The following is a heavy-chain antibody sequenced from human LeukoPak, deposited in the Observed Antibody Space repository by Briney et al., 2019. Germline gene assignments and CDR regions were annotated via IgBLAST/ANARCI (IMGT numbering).Heavy chain of an antibody. Sequence: SVKVSCKASGGTFSSYTISWVRQAPGQGLEWMGRVIPILGIANYAQKFQGRVTITADKSTSTAYMELSSLRSEDTAVYYCARELRGYSKPSHFDYWGQGTLVTVSS. D-gene: IGHD5-18*01. CDR1: GGTFSSYT. CDR3: ARELRGYSKPSHFDY. V-gene: IGHV1-69*04. J-gene: IGHJ4*02. CDR2: VIPILGIA.